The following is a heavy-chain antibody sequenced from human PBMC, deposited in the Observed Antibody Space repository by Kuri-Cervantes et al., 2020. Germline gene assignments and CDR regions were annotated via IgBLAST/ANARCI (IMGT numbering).Heavy chain of an antibody. CDR2: ISAYNGNT. Sequence: ASVKVSCKASGYTFTSYGISRVRQAPGQGLEWMGWISAYNGNTNYAQKLQGRVTMTTDTSTSTAYMELSSLRSEDTAVYYCAGERGQTSYFDYWGQGTLVTVSS. CDR3: AGERGQTSYFDY. D-gene: IGHD3-16*01. J-gene: IGHJ4*02. CDR1: GYTFTSYG. V-gene: IGHV1-18*01.